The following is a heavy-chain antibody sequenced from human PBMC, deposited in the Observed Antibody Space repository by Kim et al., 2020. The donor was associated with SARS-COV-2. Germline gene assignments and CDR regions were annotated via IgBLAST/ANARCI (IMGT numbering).Heavy chain of an antibody. J-gene: IGHJ4*02. CDR3: VRRAVVVVAAPFDY. V-gene: IGHV4-39*01. CDR2: IYYSGST. CDR1: GGSISSSSYY. Sequence: SETLSLTCTVSGGSISSSSYYWGWIRQPPGKGLEWIGSIYYSGSTYYNPSLKSRVTISVDTSKNQFPLKLSSVTAADTAVYYCVRRAVVVVAAPFDYWGQGTLVTVSS. D-gene: IGHD2-15*01.